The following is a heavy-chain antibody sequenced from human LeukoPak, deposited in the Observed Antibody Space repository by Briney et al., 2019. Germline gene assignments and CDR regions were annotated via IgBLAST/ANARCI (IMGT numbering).Heavy chain of an antibody. CDR1: GFSVSSYA. Sequence: GGSLRLSCAVSGFSVSSYAMGWVRQAPGKGLEWVSAISGSGASTYYADSVKGRFTISRDNSKNTLFLQMSSLRAEDTAVYYCRKVGSTNDGLDVWGQGTTVTVSS. CDR3: RKVGSTNDGLDV. V-gene: IGHV3-23*01. D-gene: IGHD1-1*01. CDR2: ISGSGAST. J-gene: IGHJ6*02.